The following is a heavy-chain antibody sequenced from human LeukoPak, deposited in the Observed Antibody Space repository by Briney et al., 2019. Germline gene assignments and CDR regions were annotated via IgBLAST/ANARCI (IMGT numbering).Heavy chain of an antibody. CDR1: GFTFSNYD. CDR2: ISGSGGST. Sequence: PGGSLRLSCAASGFTFSNYDMSWVRQAPGKGLEWVSGISGSGGSTYHADSVKGRFTISRDNSKNTLYLQMNSLRAEDTAVYYCAKESSGCCDFDYWGQGTLVTVSS. D-gene: IGHD3-22*01. V-gene: IGHV3-23*01. J-gene: IGHJ4*02. CDR3: AKESSGCCDFDY.